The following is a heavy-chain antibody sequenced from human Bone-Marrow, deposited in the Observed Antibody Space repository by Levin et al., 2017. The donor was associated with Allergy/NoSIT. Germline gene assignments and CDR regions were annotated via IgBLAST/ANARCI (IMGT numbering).Heavy chain of an antibody. CDR2: TYYRSKWYN. D-gene: IGHD6-6*01. V-gene: IGHV6-1*01. CDR1: GDSVSSNSAA. J-gene: IGHJ4*02. CDR3: ARDLLIASRLRSNYFDY. Sequence: SSETLSLTCAISGDSVSSNSAAWNWIRQSPSRGLEWLGRTYYRSKWYNDYAVSVKSRIIINPDTSKNQFSLHLNSVTPEDTAVYYCARDLLIASRLRSNYFDYWGQGILVTVSS.